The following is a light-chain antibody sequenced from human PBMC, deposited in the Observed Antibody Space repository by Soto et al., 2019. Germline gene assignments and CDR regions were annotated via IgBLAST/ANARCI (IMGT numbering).Light chain of an antibody. CDR2: DVT. CDR1: SSDVGGYNF. J-gene: IGLJ1*01. Sequence: LTQPASGSGSPGQSITISCTGTSSDVGGYNFVSWYQQHPDKAPKLMIYDVTNRPSGVSNRFSGSKSGNTASLTISGLQAEDEADYYCSSYTSISTYVFGTGTKVTVL. V-gene: IGLV2-14*01. CDR3: SSYTSISTYV.